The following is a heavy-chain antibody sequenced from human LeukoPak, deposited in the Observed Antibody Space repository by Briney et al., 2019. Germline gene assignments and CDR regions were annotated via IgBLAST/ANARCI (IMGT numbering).Heavy chain of an antibody. CDR2: IYYSGST. J-gene: IGHJ5*02. V-gene: IGHV4-30-4*01. CDR1: GGSISSGDYY. D-gene: IGHD6-13*01. CDR3: ARFYSSSDNWFDP. Sequence: SETLSLTCTVSGGSISSGDYYWSWIRQPPGKGLEWIGYIYYSGSTYYNPSLKSRVTISVDTSKNQFSLKLSSVTAADMAVYYCARFYSSSDNWFDPWGQGTLVTVTS.